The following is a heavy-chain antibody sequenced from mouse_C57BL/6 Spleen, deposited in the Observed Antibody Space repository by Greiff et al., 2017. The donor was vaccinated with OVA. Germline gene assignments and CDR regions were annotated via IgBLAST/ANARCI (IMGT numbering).Heavy chain of an antibody. CDR2: IWSGGST. V-gene: IGHV2-2*01. D-gene: IGHD2-1*01. Sequence: VHLVESGPGLVQPSQSLSITCTVSGFSLTSYGVHWVRQSPGKGLEWLGVIWSGGSTDYNAAFISRLSISKDNSKSQVFFKMNSLQADDTAIYYCASYYFWYFDVWGTGTTVTVSS. CDR1: GFSLTSYG. CDR3: ASYYFWYFDV. J-gene: IGHJ1*03.